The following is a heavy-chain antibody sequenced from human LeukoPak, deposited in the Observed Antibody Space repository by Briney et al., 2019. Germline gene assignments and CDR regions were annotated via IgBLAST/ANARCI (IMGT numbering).Heavy chain of an antibody. V-gene: IGHV3-53*05. Sequence: GGSLRLSCAASNFFVSRNYMTWVRQAPGKGLEWVSVIYSDGSTYYADSVKGRFTISRDNSKNTLYLQMNSLRAEDTAVYYCAKDPAGYNYGSGFDYWGQGTLVTVSS. CDR1: NFFVSRNY. J-gene: IGHJ4*02. D-gene: IGHD5-18*01. CDR2: IYSDGST. CDR3: AKDPAGYNYGSGFDY.